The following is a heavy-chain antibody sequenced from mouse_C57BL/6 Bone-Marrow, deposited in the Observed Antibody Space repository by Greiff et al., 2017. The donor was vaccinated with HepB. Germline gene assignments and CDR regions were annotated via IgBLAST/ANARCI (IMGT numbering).Heavy chain of an antibody. J-gene: IGHJ2*01. V-gene: IGHV3-8*01. CDR2: ISYSGSN. D-gene: IGHD2-4*01. CDR3: ARRYYDYDGGYYFDY. CDR1: GYSITSDY. Sequence: EVNVVESGPGLAKPSQTLSLTCSVTGYSITSDYWNWIRKFPGNKLEYIGYISYSGSNYYNPTHKRRISITQYTSKNKYYLQLKSVTTEDTATYYCARRYYDYDGGYYFDYWGQGTTPTVSS.